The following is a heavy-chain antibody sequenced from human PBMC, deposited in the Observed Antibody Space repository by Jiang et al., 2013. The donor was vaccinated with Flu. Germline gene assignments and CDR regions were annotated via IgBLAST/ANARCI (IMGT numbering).Heavy chain of an antibody. V-gene: IGHV4-30-2*01. J-gene: IGHJ5*02. Sequence: GPGLVKPSQTLSLTCAVSGGSISSGGYSWSWIRQPPGKGLEWIGYIYHSGSTYYNPSLKSRVTISVDRSKNQFSLKLSSVTAADTAVYYCARGGCSSTSCPYWFDPWGQGTLVTVSS. CDR1: GGSISSGGYS. D-gene: IGHD2-2*01. CDR3: ARGGCSSTSCPYWFDP. CDR2: IYHSGST.